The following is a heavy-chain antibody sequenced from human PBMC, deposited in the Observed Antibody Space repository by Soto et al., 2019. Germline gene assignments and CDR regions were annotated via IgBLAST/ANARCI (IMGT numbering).Heavy chain of an antibody. CDR2: ISYDGSNK. Sequence: GGSLRLSCAASGFTFSSYSVNWVRQAPGKGLEWVAVISYDGSNKYCADSVRGRFTISRDNSKNTLYLQMNSLRAEDTAVYYCAKDNCISTSCYRLYNWFDPWGQGTLVTVSS. D-gene: IGHD2-2*01. V-gene: IGHV3-30*18. J-gene: IGHJ5*02. CDR3: AKDNCISTSCYRLYNWFDP. CDR1: GFTFSSYS.